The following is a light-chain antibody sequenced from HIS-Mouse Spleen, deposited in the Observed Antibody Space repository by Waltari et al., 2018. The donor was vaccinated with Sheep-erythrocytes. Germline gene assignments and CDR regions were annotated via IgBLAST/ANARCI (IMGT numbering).Light chain of an antibody. V-gene: IGKV3-20*01. CDR3: QQYGSSPT. CDR1: QSVSSSY. CDR2: GAS. J-gene: IGKJ2*01. Sequence: EIVLTQSPGTLSLSPGERATLSCRASQSVSSSYLAWYQQKPGQAPRLIIYGASSSATGIPDRFSGSGSGTDFTLTISRLEPEDFAVYYCQQYGSSPTFGQGTKLEIK.